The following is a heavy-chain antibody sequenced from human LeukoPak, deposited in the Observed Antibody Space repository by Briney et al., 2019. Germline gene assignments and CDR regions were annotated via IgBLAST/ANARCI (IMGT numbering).Heavy chain of an antibody. Sequence: GGSLRLSCAASGFTFSSYSMNWVRQAPGKGLEWVSSISSSSSYIYYADSVKGRFTISRDNAKNSLYLQMYSLRAEDTAVYYCARDLFRGYSYGLVDYWGQGTLVTVSS. CDR3: ARDLFRGYSYGLVDY. CDR1: GFTFSSYS. D-gene: IGHD5-18*01. V-gene: IGHV3-21*01. CDR2: ISSSSSYI. J-gene: IGHJ4*02.